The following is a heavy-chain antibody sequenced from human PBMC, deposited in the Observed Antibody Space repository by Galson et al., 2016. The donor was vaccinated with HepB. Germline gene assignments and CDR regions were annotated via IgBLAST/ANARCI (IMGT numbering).Heavy chain of an antibody. CDR2: IKQDGSEK. Sequence: SLRLSCAASGFTFSNHWMGWVRQALGKGLEWVANIKQDGSEKYYVDSVKGRFTISRDNAKKSLYLQMNSLGAEDMAVYYCATSDAEYWGQGTLVTVSS. V-gene: IGHV3-7*01. CDR1: GFTFSNHW. CDR3: ATSDAEY. J-gene: IGHJ4*02.